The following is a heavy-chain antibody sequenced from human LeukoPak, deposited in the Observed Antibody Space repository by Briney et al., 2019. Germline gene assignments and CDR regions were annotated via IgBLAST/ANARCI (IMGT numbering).Heavy chain of an antibody. CDR2: MNPNSGNT. V-gene: IGHV1-8*01. CDR1: GYTFTSYD. Sequence: ASVKVSCKASGYTFTSYDINWVRQATGRGLAWMGWMNPNSGNTGYAQKFQGRVTMTRNTSISTAYMELSSLRSEDTAVYYCARGLKSRGSSWFDPWGQGTLVTVSS. J-gene: IGHJ5*02. D-gene: IGHD6-13*01. CDR3: ARGLKSRGSSWFDP.